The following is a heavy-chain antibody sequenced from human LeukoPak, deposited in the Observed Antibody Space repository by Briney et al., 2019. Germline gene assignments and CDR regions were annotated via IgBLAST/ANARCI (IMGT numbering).Heavy chain of an antibody. CDR2: ISAYIGNT. Sequence: ASVKVSCKASGYTFSSYGISWVRQAPGQGLEWMGWISAYIGNTNYAQKLQGRVTMTTDTSTSTAYMELRSLRSEDTAVYYCARDSLGSGWYRREQEGNWFDPWGQGTLVTVSS. CDR1: GYTFSSYG. D-gene: IGHD6-19*01. J-gene: IGHJ5*02. CDR3: ARDSLGSGWYRREQEGNWFDP. V-gene: IGHV1-18*01.